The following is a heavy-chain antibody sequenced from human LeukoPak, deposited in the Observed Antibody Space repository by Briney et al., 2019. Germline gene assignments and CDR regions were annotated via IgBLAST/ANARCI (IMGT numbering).Heavy chain of an antibody. Sequence: SVKVSCKASGGTFSSYAMSWVRQAPGQGLEWMGGIIPIFGTANYAQKFQGRVTITADKSTSTAYMELSSLRSEDTAVYYCARATYYDILTGYLYYYYGMDVWGKGTTVTVSS. CDR2: IIPIFGTA. CDR1: GGTFSSYA. V-gene: IGHV1-69*06. D-gene: IGHD3-9*01. J-gene: IGHJ6*04. CDR3: ARATYYDILTGYLYYYYGMDV.